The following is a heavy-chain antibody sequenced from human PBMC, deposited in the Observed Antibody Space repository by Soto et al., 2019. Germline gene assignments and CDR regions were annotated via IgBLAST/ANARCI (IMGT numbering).Heavy chain of an antibody. Sequence: SETLSLTCTVSGDSVSSGTYFWSWIRQPPGKGLEWIGYVYYIGSTNYNPTLKSRLTMSLDTSKNQFSLKLSSVTAADTAVYYCARSVFPWGQGTLVTVSS. CDR3: ARSVFP. CDR1: GDSVSSGTYF. V-gene: IGHV4-61*01. CDR2: VYYIGST. J-gene: IGHJ5*02.